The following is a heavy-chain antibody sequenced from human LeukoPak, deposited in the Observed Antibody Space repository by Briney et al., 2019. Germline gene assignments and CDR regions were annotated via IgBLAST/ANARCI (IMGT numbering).Heavy chain of an antibody. V-gene: IGHV4-34*01. Sequence: SETLSLTCTVSGGSFSGYYWSWIRQPPGKGLEWIGEINHSGSTNYNPSLKSRVTISVDTSKNQFSLKLSSVTAADTAVYYCARLNDRADAFDIWGQGTMVTVSS. CDR1: GGSFSGYY. CDR2: INHSGST. D-gene: IGHD3-22*01. J-gene: IGHJ3*02. CDR3: ARLNDRADAFDI.